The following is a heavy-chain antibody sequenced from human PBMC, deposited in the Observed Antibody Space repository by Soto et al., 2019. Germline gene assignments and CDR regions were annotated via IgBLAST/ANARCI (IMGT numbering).Heavy chain of an antibody. CDR1: GGSIIRGIYS. V-gene: IGHV4-30-2*01. CDR2: IYEGGNT. CDR3: VRRSPEDAFDI. Sequence: PSETLPLAHAVSGGSIIRGIYSWSWIRQPPGKGLQWIGHIYEGGNTYYTPSLERRVAISTDKSKNQFSLRLSSVTAADTAVYYCVRRSPEDAFDIWGQGTMVT. J-gene: IGHJ3*02.